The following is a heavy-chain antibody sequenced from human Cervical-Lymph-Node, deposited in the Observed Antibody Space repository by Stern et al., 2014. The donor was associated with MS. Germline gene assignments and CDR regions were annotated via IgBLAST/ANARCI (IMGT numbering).Heavy chain of an antibody. V-gene: IGHV3-20*04. CDR3: ARIGGAGTFDY. J-gene: IGHJ4*02. CDR2: ITWTGDTT. CDR1: GFIFDDYA. D-gene: IGHD1-14*01. Sequence: EVQLVGSGGGVVRPGGSLRLSCAVSGFIFDDYAMSWVRQFPGKGLEWVANITWTGDTTRYAVSVKGRFTISRDNAKNSLYLQMNSLRGEDTALYYCARIGGAGTFDYWGRGTLVTVSS.